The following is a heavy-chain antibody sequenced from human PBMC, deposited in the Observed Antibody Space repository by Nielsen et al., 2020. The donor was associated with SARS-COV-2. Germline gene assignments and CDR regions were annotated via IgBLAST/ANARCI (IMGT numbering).Heavy chain of an antibody. CDR2: IYYSGST. J-gene: IGHJ6*03. Sequence: SETLSLTCTVSGGSISSSSYYWGWIRQPPGKGLEWIGSIYYSGSTYYNPSLKSRVTISVDTSKNQFSLKLSSVTAADTAVYYCARVLAARKSYYYMDVWGKGTTVTVSS. CDR3: ARVLAARKSYYYMDV. V-gene: IGHV4-39*01. CDR1: GGSISSSSYY. D-gene: IGHD6-6*01.